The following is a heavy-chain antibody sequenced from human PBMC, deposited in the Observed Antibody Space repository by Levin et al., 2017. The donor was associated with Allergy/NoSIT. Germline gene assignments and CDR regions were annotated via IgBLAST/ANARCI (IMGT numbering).Heavy chain of an antibody. CDR2: VHHSVSS. Sequence: SETLSLTCAVSGYSINSGYYWGWIRQPPGMGLEWIGSVHHSVSSNYNPSLKSRVTISVDTSKKQFSLKLSSVTAADTAVYYCARCYSSSGYFDYWGQGTPVTVSS. J-gene: IGHJ4*02. CDR1: GYSINSGYY. D-gene: IGHD6-13*01. V-gene: IGHV4-38-2*01. CDR3: ARCYSSSGYFDY.